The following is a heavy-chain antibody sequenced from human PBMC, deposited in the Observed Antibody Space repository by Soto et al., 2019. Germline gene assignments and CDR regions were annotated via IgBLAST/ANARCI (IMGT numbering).Heavy chain of an antibody. Sequence: QVQLVQSGAEVKQPGASVKVSCKASGYTFTSYGISWVRQAPGQGLEWLGWIGTYNDDTNYAQKLQGRVTMTTDTSTREVYMNVRSVRDDDTAVYYCARVRAELGYCNGVSCFPYHHGMDGWGQGTTVTVSS. V-gene: IGHV1-18*01. J-gene: IGHJ6*02. D-gene: IGHD2-15*01. CDR3: ARVRAELGYCNGVSCFPYHHGMDG. CDR2: IGTYNDDT. CDR1: GYTFTSYG.